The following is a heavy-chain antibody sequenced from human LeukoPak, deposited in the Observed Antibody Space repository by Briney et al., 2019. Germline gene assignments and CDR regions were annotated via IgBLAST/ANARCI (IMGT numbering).Heavy chain of an antibody. V-gene: IGHV3-20*04. Sequence: GGSLRLSCAASGFTFDDYGMSWVRQAPGKGLEWVSGINWNGGSTGYADSVKGRFTISRDNAKNSLYLQMNSLRAEDTALYYCARGGVAAAGTGRFVYWGQGALVTVSS. J-gene: IGHJ4*02. CDR1: GFTFDDYG. CDR3: ARGGVAAAGTGRFVY. CDR2: INWNGGST. D-gene: IGHD6-13*01.